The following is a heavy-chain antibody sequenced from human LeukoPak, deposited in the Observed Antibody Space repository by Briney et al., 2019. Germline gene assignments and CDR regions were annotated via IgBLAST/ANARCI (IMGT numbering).Heavy chain of an antibody. J-gene: IGHJ4*02. CDR3: ARATPGGPMDFDY. V-gene: IGHV4-30-2*01. CDR1: GGSISSGGYY. D-gene: IGHD3-10*01. Sequence: SETLSLTCTVSGGSISSGGYYWSWIRQPPGKGLEWIGYIYYSGSTYYNPSLESRVTISVDRSENQFFLKLSSVTAADTAVYYCARATPGGPMDFDYWGQGTLVTVSS. CDR2: IYYSGST.